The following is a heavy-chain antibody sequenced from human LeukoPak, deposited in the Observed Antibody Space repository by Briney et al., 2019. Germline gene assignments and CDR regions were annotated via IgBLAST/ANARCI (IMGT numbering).Heavy chain of an antibody. CDR3: ARDIGGVMVLLGFDI. Sequence: PGGSLRLSCAASGFTVSSNYMNWVRQAPGKGLEWVSIIYSDGSTFYRDSVQGRFTISRDNSKSTLFLQMNSLRAEDTAVYYCARDIGGVMVLLGFDIWGQGTAVTVSS. CDR2: IYSDGST. D-gene: IGHD3-16*02. V-gene: IGHV3-53*01. J-gene: IGHJ3*02. CDR1: GFTVSSNY.